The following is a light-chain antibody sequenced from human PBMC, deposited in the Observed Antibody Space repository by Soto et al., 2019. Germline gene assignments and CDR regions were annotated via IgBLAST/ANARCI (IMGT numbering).Light chain of an antibody. Sequence: QSVLTQPPTGCAAPGQKVTMSCSGISSNIGGNSVSWYQQLPGTAPKLLIYDDNKRPSGIPDRFSGSKSGTSATLGITGFQTGDEADYYCGSWDSSLSAYVFGTGTKVTVL. CDR1: SSNIGGNS. V-gene: IGLV1-51*01. J-gene: IGLJ1*01. CDR3: GSWDSSLSAYV. CDR2: DDN.